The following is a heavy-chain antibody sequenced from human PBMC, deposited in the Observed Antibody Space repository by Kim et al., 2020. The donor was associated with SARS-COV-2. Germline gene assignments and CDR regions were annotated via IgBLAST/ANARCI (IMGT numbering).Heavy chain of an antibody. Sequence: GESLKISCKGSGYSFTSYWIGWVRQMPGKGLEWMGIIYSDDSDTRYSPSFQGQVTISADKSISTAYLQWSSLKASDTAIYYCARGPINYFDSSGSPFDPWGQGTLVTVSS. CDR1: GYSFTSYW. CDR3: ARGPINYFDSSGSPFDP. V-gene: IGHV5-51*01. J-gene: IGHJ5*02. CDR2: IYSDDSDT. D-gene: IGHD3-22*01.